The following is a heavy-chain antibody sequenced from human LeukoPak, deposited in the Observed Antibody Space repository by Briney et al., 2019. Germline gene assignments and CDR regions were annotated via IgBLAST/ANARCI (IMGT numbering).Heavy chain of an antibody. CDR1: GGSISSHY. D-gene: IGHD6-13*01. Sequence: SETLSLTCTVSGGSISSHYWRWIRQPPGKGLEWIGYIYYSGSTNYNPSLKSRVTISVDTSKNQFSLKLSSVTAADTAVYYCARVAAHWFDPWGQGTLVTVSS. V-gene: IGHV4-59*11. CDR3: ARVAAHWFDP. CDR2: IYYSGST. J-gene: IGHJ5*02.